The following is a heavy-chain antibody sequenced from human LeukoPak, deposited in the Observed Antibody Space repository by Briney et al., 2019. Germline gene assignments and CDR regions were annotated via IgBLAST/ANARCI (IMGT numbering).Heavy chain of an antibody. D-gene: IGHD3-16*01. Sequence: TGGSLRLSCAASGFTFSSYWMHWVRQAPGKGLVWVSRINSDGSSTTYADSVKGRFTISRDNAKNTLYLQMNSLRAEDTAVYYCARDYGGYAFDIWGQGTMVTVSS. CDR1: GFTFSSYW. CDR3: ARDYGGYAFDI. V-gene: IGHV3-74*01. CDR2: INSDGSST. J-gene: IGHJ3*02.